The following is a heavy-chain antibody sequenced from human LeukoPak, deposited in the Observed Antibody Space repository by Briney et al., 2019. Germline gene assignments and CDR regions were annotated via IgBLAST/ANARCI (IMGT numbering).Heavy chain of an antibody. V-gene: IGHV3-21*01. CDR1: GFTFSSDS. D-gene: IGHD3-22*01. CDR2: ISSRSSYI. J-gene: IGHJ4*02. CDR3: ARAPSYYYDSSGYYYN. Sequence: GGSLRFSCAASGFTFSSDSMNWVRQSPGKGLEWVSSISSRSSYIYYADSLKGRFTISRANAKNSLYLQMNSLRAEDTAVYYCARAPSYYYDSSGYYYNWGQGTLVTVSS.